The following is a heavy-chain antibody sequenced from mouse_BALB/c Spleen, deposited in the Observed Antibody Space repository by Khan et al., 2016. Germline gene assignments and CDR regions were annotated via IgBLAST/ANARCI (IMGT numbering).Heavy chain of an antibody. CDR2: INTYTEEP. D-gene: IGHD4-1*01. Sequence: QIQLVQSGPELKKPGETVKISCKASGYTFTNYGMNWVKQAPGKGLKWMGWINTYTEEPTFADDFKGRFAFSLETSANTAYLQINNLTNEDTATYFCAIGTDWDFDVWAAGTTVTVSS. CDR3: AIGTDWDFDV. V-gene: IGHV9-3-1*01. J-gene: IGHJ1*01. CDR1: GYTFTNYG.